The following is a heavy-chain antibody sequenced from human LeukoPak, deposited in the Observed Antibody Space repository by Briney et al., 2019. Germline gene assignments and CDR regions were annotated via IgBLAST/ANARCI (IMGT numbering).Heavy chain of an antibody. D-gene: IGHD6-19*01. CDR2: ISGSGGST. Sequence: PGGSLRLSCAASGFTFSSYAMSWVRQAPGKGLEWVSAISGSGGSTYYADSVKGRFTISRDNAKNSLYLQMHSLSVEDTAVYYCARGPSTIGLAGKGAPFSWGQGTLVIVSS. V-gene: IGHV3-23*01. CDR3: ARGPSTIGLAGKGAPFS. CDR1: GFTFSSYA. J-gene: IGHJ5*02.